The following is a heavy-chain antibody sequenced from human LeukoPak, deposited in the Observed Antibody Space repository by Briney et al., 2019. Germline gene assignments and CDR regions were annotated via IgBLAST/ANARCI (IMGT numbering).Heavy chain of an antibody. Sequence: ASVKVSCKASGYTFTSYDINWVGQATGQGLEWMGGMNPNGGNTGYAQKFQGRVTMTRNTSISTAYMELSSLRSEDTAVYYCARGTHYYDSSDTPAPWGQGTLVTVSS. CDR1: GYTFTSYD. CDR3: ARGTHYYDSSDTPAP. J-gene: IGHJ5*02. D-gene: IGHD3-22*01. V-gene: IGHV1-8*01. CDR2: MNPNGGNT.